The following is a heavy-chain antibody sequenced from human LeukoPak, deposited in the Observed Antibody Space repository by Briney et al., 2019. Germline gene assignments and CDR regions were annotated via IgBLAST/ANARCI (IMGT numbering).Heavy chain of an antibody. CDR1: GFTFSSNG. V-gene: IGHV3-23*01. J-gene: IGHJ4*02. CDR2: ISGSGGSP. CDR3: AKTPPTTVTSFDY. Sequence: GGSLRLSCAASGFTFSSNGMSWVRQAPGRGLEWVSVISGSGGSPDYTDSVKGRFTISRDNSKNTLYLQMNSLRAEDTAVYYCAKTPPTTVTSFDYWGQGTLVTVSS. D-gene: IGHD4-11*01.